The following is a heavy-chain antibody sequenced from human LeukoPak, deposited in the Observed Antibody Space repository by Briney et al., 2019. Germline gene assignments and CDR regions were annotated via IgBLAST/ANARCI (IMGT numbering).Heavy chain of an antibody. V-gene: IGHV1-2*02. J-gene: IGHJ4*02. D-gene: IGHD3-10*01. CDR1: GYTFTGYY. Sequence: GASVKVSCKASGYTFTGYYMHWVRQAPGQGLEWMGWINPNSGGTNYAQKFQGRVTMTRDTSISTAYMELSRLRSDDTAVYYCARGISVLVRGVIWFIDAEFDYWGQGTLVTVSS. CDR2: INPNSGGT. CDR3: ARGISVLVRGVIWFIDAEFDY.